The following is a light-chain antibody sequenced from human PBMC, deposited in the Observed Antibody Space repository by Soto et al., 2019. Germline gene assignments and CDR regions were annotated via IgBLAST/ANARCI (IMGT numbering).Light chain of an antibody. CDR3: QRYNNWPT. CDR2: DAS. CDR1: QSVCST. J-gene: IGKJ1*01. Sequence: PGASATLSCRARQSVCSTFACYQQMPGQAPRLLIYDASSSATGIPAWFSGSGSGTEFTLTISILQSEDFAVYYCQRYNNWPTFGQGTKVDI. V-gene: IGKV3D-15*03.